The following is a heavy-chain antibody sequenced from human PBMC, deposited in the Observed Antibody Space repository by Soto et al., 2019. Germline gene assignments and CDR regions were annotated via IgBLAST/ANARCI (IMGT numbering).Heavy chain of an antibody. CDR1: GFSFSDYS. V-gene: IGHV3-48*02. CDR3: ARLPKGSLVTA. J-gene: IGHJ4*02. D-gene: IGHD2-21*02. CDR2: ISSSSDKT. Sequence: LMESGGALVYPGGSLRLSCIASGFSFSDYSMNWVRQAPGKGLQWVSYISSSSDKTYYADSVKGRFTVSRDNAKNALFLEMNSLRDDDTATYYCARLPKGSLVTAWGQGTRVTVSS.